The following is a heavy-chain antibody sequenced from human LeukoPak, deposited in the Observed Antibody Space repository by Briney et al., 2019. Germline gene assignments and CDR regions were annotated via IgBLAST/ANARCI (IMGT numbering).Heavy chain of an antibody. D-gene: IGHD1-26*01. V-gene: IGHV4-38-2*02. Sequence: PSETLSLTCTVSGYSISSGYYWGWIRQPPGKGLEWIGSIYHSGSTYYNPSLKSRVTISVDTSKNQFSLKLSSVTAADTAVYYCARVSHQLYSGTYYFDYWGQGTLVTVSS. CDR3: ARVSHQLYSGTYYFDY. CDR2: IYHSGST. CDR1: GYSISSGYY. J-gene: IGHJ4*02.